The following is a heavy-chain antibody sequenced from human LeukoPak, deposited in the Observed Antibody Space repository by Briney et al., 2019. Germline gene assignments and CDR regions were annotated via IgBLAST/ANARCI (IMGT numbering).Heavy chain of an antibody. CDR2: ISAYNGNT. CDR1: GYAFTSYG. Sequence: ASVKVSCKASGYAFTSYGISWVRQAPGQGLEWMGWISAYNGNTNYAQKLQGRVTMTTDTSTSTAYMELRSLRSDDTAVYYCASSIAAAGGFDYWGQGTLVTVSS. D-gene: IGHD6-13*01. J-gene: IGHJ4*02. V-gene: IGHV1-18*01. CDR3: ASSIAAAGGFDY.